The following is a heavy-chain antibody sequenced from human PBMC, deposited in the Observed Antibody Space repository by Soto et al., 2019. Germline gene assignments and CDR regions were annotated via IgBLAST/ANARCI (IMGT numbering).Heavy chain of an antibody. Sequence: QGHLVQSEAEVKKPGASGKVSCKASGYTFTRYGISWVRQAPGQGLEWMGWISGYNGDTNHAQKFQGRVSMTIDTSTGTAYMELRSLTSDDTAVYYCAKNGQPPYYYYGLDVWGQGTKVTVSS. D-gene: IGHD2-8*01. CDR1: GYTFTRYG. CDR3: AKNGQPPYYYYGLDV. CDR2: ISGYNGDT. J-gene: IGHJ6*02. V-gene: IGHV1-18*01.